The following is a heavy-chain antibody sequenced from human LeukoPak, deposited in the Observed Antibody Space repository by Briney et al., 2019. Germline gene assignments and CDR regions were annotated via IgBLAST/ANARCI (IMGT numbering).Heavy chain of an antibody. Sequence: PGGSLRLSCAASGFTFSSYAMSWVRQAPGKGLEWVSYISSSGSTIYYADSVKGRFTISRDNAKNSLYLQMNSLRAEDTAVYYCARERALQWYYYDSSGEGFDYWGQGTLVTVSS. CDR2: ISSSGSTI. J-gene: IGHJ4*02. D-gene: IGHD3-22*01. CDR1: GFTFSSYA. V-gene: IGHV3-48*03. CDR3: ARERALQWYYYDSSGEGFDY.